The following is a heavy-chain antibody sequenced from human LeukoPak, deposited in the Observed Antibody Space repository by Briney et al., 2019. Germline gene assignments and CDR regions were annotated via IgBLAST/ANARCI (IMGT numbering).Heavy chain of an antibody. D-gene: IGHD3-10*01. CDR2: ISAYNGNT. J-gene: IGHJ4*02. CDR3: AKYYYGSGIPGGYFDY. CDR1: GYTFTSYG. Sequence: ASVKVSCKASGYTFTSYGISWVRQAPGQGLEWMGWISAYNGNTNYAQKLQGRVTMTTDTSTSTAYMELRSLRAEDTAVYYCAKYYYGSGIPGGYFDYWGQGTLVTVSS. V-gene: IGHV1-18*01.